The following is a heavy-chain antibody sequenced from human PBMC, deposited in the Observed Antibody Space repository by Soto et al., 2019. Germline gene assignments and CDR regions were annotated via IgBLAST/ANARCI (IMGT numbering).Heavy chain of an antibody. CDR3: AGWGTTGGLDV. D-gene: IGHD3-16*01. Sequence: QVHLVESGGGVVQPGTSLRVSCVGSGFTFRSYVIHWVRQAPGKGLEWVALTSYDGSDKYYADSVRGRFTISRDNSRNTVDLQMDSLRLEETTLYNCAGWGTTGGLDVWGQGTRVSVSS. J-gene: IGHJ1*01. CDR2: TSYDGSDK. CDR1: GFTFRSYV. V-gene: IGHV3-30*19.